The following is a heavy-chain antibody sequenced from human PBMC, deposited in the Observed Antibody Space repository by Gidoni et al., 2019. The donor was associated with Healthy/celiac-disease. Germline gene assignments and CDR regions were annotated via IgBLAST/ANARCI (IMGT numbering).Heavy chain of an antibody. CDR2: IKQDGSEK. CDR3: ARDQGSSWYRVDAFDI. V-gene: IGHV3-7*03. J-gene: IGHJ3*02. CDR1: GFTFSRYW. Sequence: EVQLVESGGGLVQPGGSLRLACAASGFTFSRYWMSWVRQAPGKGLEWVANIKQDGSEKYYVDSVKGRFTISRDNAKNSLYLQMNSLRAEDTAVYYCARDQGSSWYRVDAFDIWGQGTMVTVSS. D-gene: IGHD6-13*01.